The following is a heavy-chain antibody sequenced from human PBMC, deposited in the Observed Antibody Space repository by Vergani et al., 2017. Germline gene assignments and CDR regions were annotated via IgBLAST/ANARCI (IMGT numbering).Heavy chain of an antibody. CDR2: INPNSGGT. J-gene: IGHJ6*02. CDR3: ARGGYGSGSYTTRNFYYYYGMDV. V-gene: IGHV1-2*02. D-gene: IGHD3-10*01. Sequence: QVQLVQSGAEVKKPGASVKVSCKASGYTFTGYYMHWVRQAPGQGLEWMGWINPNSGGTNYAQKFQGRVTMTRDTSISTAYMELSRLRSDDTAVYSCARGGYGSGSYTTRNFYYYYGMDVWGQGTTVTVSS. CDR1: GYTFTGYY.